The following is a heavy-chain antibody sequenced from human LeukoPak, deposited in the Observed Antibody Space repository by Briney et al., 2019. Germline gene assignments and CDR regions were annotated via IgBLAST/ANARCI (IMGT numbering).Heavy chain of an antibody. V-gene: IGHV1-18*01. CDR1: GYTFTSYS. J-gene: IGHJ4*02. CDR3: ARGSEAYCGGDCYTY. Sequence: ASVKVSCKASGYTFTSYSISWVRQAPGQGLEWMGWISAYNGNTNYAQKLQGRVTMTTDTSTSTAYMELRSLRSDDTAVYYCARGSEAYCGGDCYTYWGQGTLVTVSS. CDR2: ISAYNGNT. D-gene: IGHD2-21*02.